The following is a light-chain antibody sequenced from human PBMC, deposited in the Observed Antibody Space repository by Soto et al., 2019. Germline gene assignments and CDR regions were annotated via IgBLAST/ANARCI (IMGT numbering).Light chain of an antibody. CDR3: QQRSSWPPPT. CDR1: ESVGNY. J-gene: IGKJ4*01. V-gene: IGKV3-11*01. Sequence: ILLTQSPATLSLSPGERATLSCRSIESVGNYVAWYQEKPGQAPRLLIYDASNRATGIPPRFSGSGSGTDFTLTISSLEPEDFAVYYCQQRSSWPPPTFGGGTKVEI. CDR2: DAS.